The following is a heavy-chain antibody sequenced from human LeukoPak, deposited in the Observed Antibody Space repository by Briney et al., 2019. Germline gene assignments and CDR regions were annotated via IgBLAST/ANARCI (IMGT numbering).Heavy chain of an antibody. Sequence: SETLSLTCTVSGGSISSSSYYWGWIRQPPGKGLEWIGSIYYSGSTYYNPSLKSRVTISVDTSKNQFSLKLSSVTAADTAVYYCAKGGNSGWNFVDYWGQGTLVTVSS. V-gene: IGHV4-39*07. J-gene: IGHJ4*02. CDR1: GGSISSSSYY. CDR3: AKGGNSGWNFVDY. D-gene: IGHD6-19*01. CDR2: IYYSGST.